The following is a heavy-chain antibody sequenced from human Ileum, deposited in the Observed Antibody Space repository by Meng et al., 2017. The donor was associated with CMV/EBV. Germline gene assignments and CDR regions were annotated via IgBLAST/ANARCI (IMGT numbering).Heavy chain of an antibody. CDR1: GGSIRNYY. J-gene: IGHJ5*02. D-gene: IGHD6-19*01. CDR3: ETTLDPVALINYFDP. V-gene: IGHV4-59*12. Sequence: SETLSLTCTVSGGSIRNYYCSWIRQPPGKVLEWIGYLYYSEIAYYSPSLRGRVTISVDTSRNQFSLRLNSVTAADTAVYFCETTLDPVALINYFDPWGQGTLVTVSS. CDR2: LYYSEIA.